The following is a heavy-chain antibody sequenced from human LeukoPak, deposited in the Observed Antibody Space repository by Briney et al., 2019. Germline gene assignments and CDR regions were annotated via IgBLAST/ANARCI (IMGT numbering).Heavy chain of an antibody. CDR1: GFTFSSYS. D-gene: IGHD3-10*01. Sequence: KPGGSLRLSCAASGFTFSSYSMNWVRQAPGKGLEWVSSISSSSSYIYYADSVKGRFTISRDNAKNSLYLQMNSLRAEDTAVYYCARDPMVRGVIIIKDYYYYMDVWGKGTTVTVSS. V-gene: IGHV3-21*01. J-gene: IGHJ6*03. CDR2: ISSSSSYI. CDR3: ARDPMVRGVIIIKDYYYYMDV.